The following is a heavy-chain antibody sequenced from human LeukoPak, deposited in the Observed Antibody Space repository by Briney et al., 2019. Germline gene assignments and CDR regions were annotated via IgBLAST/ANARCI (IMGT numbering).Heavy chain of an antibody. V-gene: IGHV3-7*01. CDR1: GFTFSRHW. CDR3: ARDDWGPGDY. CDR2: INLDGREK. Sequence: PGGSLGLSCATSGFTFSRHWMSWVRQAPGRGLEWVANINLDGREKYYVDSVKGRFTISRDNAQNSLYLQMNSLRGEDTAVYYCARDDWGPGDYWGQGTLVTVSS. J-gene: IGHJ4*02. D-gene: IGHD3-9*01.